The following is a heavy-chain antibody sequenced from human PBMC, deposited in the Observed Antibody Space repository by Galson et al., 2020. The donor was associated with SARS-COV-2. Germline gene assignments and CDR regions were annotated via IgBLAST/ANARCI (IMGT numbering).Heavy chain of an antibody. J-gene: IGHJ4*02. D-gene: IGHD3-10*01. CDR1: GFTFSSYG. V-gene: IGHV3-33*01. CDR3: ARDLRFGEDLFDY. Sequence: GGSLRLSCAASGFTFSSYGMHWVRQAPGKGLEWVAVIWYDGSNKYYADSVKGRFTISRDNSKNTLYLQMNSLRAEDTAVYYCARDLRFGEDLFDYWGQGTLVTVSS. CDR2: IWYDGSNK.